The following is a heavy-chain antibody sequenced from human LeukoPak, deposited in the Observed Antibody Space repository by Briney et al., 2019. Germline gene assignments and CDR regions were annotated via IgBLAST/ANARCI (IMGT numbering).Heavy chain of an antibody. CDR3: AKVALWNWNYGLDY. J-gene: IGHJ4*02. V-gene: IGHV3-23*01. D-gene: IGHD1-7*01. CDR1: GFTFSSYA. Sequence: GGSLRLSCAASGFTFSSYAMSWVRQAPGKGLEWVSAISGSGGSTYYADSVKGRFTISRDNSKNTLYLQMNSLRAEDTAVYYCAKVALWNWNYGLDYWGQGTLVTVSP. CDR2: ISGSGGST.